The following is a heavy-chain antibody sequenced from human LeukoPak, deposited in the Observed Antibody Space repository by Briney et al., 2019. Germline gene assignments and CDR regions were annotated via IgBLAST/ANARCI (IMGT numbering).Heavy chain of an antibody. J-gene: IGHJ6*02. D-gene: IGHD3-3*01. V-gene: IGHV3-7*01. Sequence: GGSLRLSCAASGFTFSSYWMSWVRQAPGKGLGWVANIKQDGSEKYYVDSVKGRFTISRDNAKNSLYLQMNSLRAEDTAVYYCARDLYYDFWSGYYQYYYGMDVWGQGTTVTVSS. CDR2: IKQDGSEK. CDR3: ARDLYYDFWSGYYQYYYGMDV. CDR1: GFTFSSYW.